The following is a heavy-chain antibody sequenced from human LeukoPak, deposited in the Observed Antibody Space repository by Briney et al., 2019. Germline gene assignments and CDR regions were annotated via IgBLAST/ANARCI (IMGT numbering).Heavy chain of an antibody. Sequence: PSETLSLTCTVSGGSISSYYWSWIRQPAGKGLEWIGRIYTSGSTNYNPSLKSRVTMSVDTSKNQFSLKLSSVTAADTAVYYCARGALDYDFWSGYSYYFDCWGQGSLVTVSS. CDR1: GGSISSYY. V-gene: IGHV4-4*07. CDR3: ARGALDYDFWSGYSYYFDC. J-gene: IGHJ4*02. D-gene: IGHD3-3*01. CDR2: IYTSGST.